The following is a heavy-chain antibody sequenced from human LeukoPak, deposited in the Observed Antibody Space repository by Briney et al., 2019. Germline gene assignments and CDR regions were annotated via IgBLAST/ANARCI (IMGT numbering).Heavy chain of an antibody. CDR3: AREPLPYYYDSSGYYSQ. CDR2: IYYSGST. V-gene: IGHV4-31*03. CDR1: GGSISSGGYY. D-gene: IGHD3-22*01. J-gene: IGHJ4*02. Sequence: PSETLSLTCTVSGGSISSGGYYWSWIRQHPGKGLEWIGYIYYSGSTYYNPSLKSRVTISVDTSKNQFSLKLSSVTAADTAVYYCAREPLPYYYDSSGYYSQWGQGTLVTVYS.